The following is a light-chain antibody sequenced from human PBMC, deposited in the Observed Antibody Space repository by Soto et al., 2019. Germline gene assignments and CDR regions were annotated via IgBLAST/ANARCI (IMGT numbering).Light chain of an antibody. V-gene: IGLV2-23*01. Sequence: QSALTQPASVSGSPGQSITISCTGTSSDVGSYNLVSWYQQHPGKAPKLMIYEDSKRPSGVSNRFFGSKSGNTVSLTISGLQAEDAADYFCCSYARGSTLVFGGGAKVTVL. CDR2: EDS. CDR1: SSDVGSYNL. CDR3: CSYARGSTLV. J-gene: IGLJ3*02.